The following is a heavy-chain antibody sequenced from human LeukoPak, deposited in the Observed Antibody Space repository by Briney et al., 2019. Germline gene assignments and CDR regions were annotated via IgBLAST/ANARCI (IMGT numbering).Heavy chain of an antibody. D-gene: IGHD3-22*01. CDR3: AAVSPYYYDSSGFRHKSYYYYGMDV. CDR2: IVVGSGNT. Sequence: SVKVSCKASGFTFTSSAVQWVRQARGQRLEWIGWIVVGSGNTNYAQKFQERVTITRDMSTSTAYMELSGLRSEDTAVYYCAAVSPYYYDSSGFRHKSYYYYGMDVWGQGTTVTVSS. J-gene: IGHJ6*02. V-gene: IGHV1-58*01. CDR1: GFTFTSSA.